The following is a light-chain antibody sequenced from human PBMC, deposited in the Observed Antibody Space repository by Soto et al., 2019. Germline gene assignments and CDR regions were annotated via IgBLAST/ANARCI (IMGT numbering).Light chain of an antibody. CDR1: QSVSSSY. J-gene: IGKJ1*01. CDR2: GAS. V-gene: IGKV3-20*01. Sequence: EIVLTQSPGTLSLSPGERATLSCRASQSVSSSYLAWYQQKPGQAPRLLIYGASSRATGIPDRFSGSGSGTDFPLPTSRLGPEYFEVNYCQQYGSSWWTCAQGTKVDIK. CDR3: QQYGSSWWT.